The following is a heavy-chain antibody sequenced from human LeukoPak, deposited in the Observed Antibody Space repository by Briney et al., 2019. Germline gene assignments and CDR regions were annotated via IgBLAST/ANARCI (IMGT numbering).Heavy chain of an antibody. CDR1: GYTFTSYY. J-gene: IGHJ6*03. D-gene: IGHD1-26*01. Sequence: ASVKVSCKASGYTFTSYYMHWVRQAPGKGLEWMGGFDPEDGETIYAQKFQGRVTMTEDTSTDTAYMELSSLRSDDTAVYYCAREEDGGSVFGYYYYMDVWGKGATVTISS. CDR2: FDPEDGET. V-gene: IGHV1-24*01. CDR3: AREEDGGSVFGYYYYMDV.